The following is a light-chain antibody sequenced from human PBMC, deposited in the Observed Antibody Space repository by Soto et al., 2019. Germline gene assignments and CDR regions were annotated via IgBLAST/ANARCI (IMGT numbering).Light chain of an antibody. CDR2: GNS. V-gene: IGLV1-40*01. CDR1: SSNIGAGYD. CDR3: QSYDSSLSGSQYV. J-gene: IGLJ1*01. Sequence: QSVLTQPPPVSGAPGQRVTISCTGGSSNIGAGYDVHWYQQLPGTAPKLLIYGNSNRPSGVPDRFSGSKSGTSASLAITGLQAEDEADYYCQSYDSSLSGSQYVFGTGTKVTVL.